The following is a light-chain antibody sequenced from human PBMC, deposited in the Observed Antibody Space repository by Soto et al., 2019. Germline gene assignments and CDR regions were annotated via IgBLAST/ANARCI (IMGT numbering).Light chain of an antibody. Sequence: EVGITQSPASLSLSPWEISTLSCSDSQSIARNFAWYQQTPGQAPRRLIYGAYTRATGIPARFSGSGSGTEFTLTTSSLPSEAFAVYYRIQYDMGPRTLGKGTKVDLK. CDR2: GAY. V-gene: IGKV3-15*01. CDR3: IQYDMGPRT. CDR1: QSIARN. J-gene: IGKJ1*01.